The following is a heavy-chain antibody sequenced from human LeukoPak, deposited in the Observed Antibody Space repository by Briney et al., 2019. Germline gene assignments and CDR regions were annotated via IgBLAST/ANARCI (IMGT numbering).Heavy chain of an antibody. J-gene: IGHJ4*02. CDR3: ARALVAARGIFDY. V-gene: IGHV1-2*02. CDR2: INPNSGGT. CDR1: GYTFTGYY. D-gene: IGHD2-15*01. Sequence: ASVKVSCKASGYTFTGYYMHWVRQAPGQGLEWMGWINPNSGGTNYAQKFQGRVTMTRDTSISTAYMELSRLRSDDTAVYYCARALVAARGIFDYWGQGTLVTVSS.